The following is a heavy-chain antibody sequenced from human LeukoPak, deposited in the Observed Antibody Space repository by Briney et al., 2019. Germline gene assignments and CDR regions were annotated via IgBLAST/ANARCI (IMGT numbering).Heavy chain of an antibody. CDR1: GFTFDDYA. Sequence: PGRSLRLSCAASGFTFDDYAMHWVRQAPGKGLEWVSGISWNSGSIGYADSVKGRFTISRDNAKNSLYLQMNSLRAEDTALYYCAKARQAGPYDYWGQGTLVTVSS. CDR3: AKARQAGPYDY. CDR2: ISWNSGSI. J-gene: IGHJ4*02. D-gene: IGHD6-19*01. V-gene: IGHV3-9*01.